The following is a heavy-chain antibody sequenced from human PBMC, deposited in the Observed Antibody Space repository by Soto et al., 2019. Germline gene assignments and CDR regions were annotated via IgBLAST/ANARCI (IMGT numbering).Heavy chain of an antibody. CDR1: GYTFTSYD. V-gene: IGHV1-8*01. Sequence: QVQLVQSGAEVKKPGASVKVSCKASGYTFTSYDINWVRQATGQGLEWMGWMNPNSGNTGYAQKFQGRVTMTRNTSISTAYMELSSLRSEDTAVYYGARGINHYASGDDAFDIWGQGTMVTVSS. CDR2: MNPNSGNT. CDR3: ARGINHYASGDDAFDI. J-gene: IGHJ3*02. D-gene: IGHD3-10*01.